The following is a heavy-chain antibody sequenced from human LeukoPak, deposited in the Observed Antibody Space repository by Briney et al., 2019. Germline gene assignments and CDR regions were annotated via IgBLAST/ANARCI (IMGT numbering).Heavy chain of an antibody. J-gene: IGHJ6*03. CDR1: GYTFTGYY. D-gene: IGHD6-13*01. Sequence: ASVKVSCKASGYTFTGYYMHWVRQAPGQGLEWMGWINPNSGGTNYAQKFQGRVTMTRDTSISTAYMELSRLRSDDTAVYYCARDLTPPQYSSSWYGTYYYYYMDVWGKGTTVTVSS. V-gene: IGHV1-2*02. CDR3: ARDLTPPQYSSSWYGTYYYYYMDV. CDR2: INPNSGGT.